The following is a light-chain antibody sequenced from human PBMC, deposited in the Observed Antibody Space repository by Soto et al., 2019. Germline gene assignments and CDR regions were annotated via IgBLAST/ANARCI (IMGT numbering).Light chain of an antibody. J-gene: IGKJ1*01. CDR2: AAS. Sequence: DIQTTQSPSSLSASVGDEVTITCRASQTIMTYLNWYQLKPGKPPRLLIYAASSLQSGVPSRFSGSGSGTDFTLTISSLKTEDFATYSCQQRYNSPQTFGRGTKVDIK. V-gene: IGKV1-39*01. CDR3: QQRYNSPQT. CDR1: QTIMTY.